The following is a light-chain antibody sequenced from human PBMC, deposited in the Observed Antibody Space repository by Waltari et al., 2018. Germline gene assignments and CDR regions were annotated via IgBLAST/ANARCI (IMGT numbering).Light chain of an antibody. CDR1: SSDVGTYNY. CDR2: DVS. J-gene: IGLJ2*01. V-gene: IGLV2-14*03. Sequence: QSALTQPASVSGSPGQSITISCTGTSSDVGTYNYVSWYQQHPGKAPKLMIFDVSIRPSGVSNRFSGSKSGNTASLTISGLQVEDEADYYCSSYISSSTLELFGGGTSLTVL. CDR3: SSYISSSTLEL.